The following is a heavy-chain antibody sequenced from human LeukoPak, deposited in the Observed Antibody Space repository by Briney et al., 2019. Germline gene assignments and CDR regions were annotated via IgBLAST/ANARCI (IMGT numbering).Heavy chain of an antibody. CDR3: ARASYSYDINGWVPFDY. CDR2: IYTSGST. D-gene: IGHD3-22*01. J-gene: IGHJ4*02. CDR1: GNSISSGDNY. Sequence: SQTLSLTCTVSGNSISSGDNYWSWIRQPAGKGLEWIGRIYTSGSTNYNPSLKSRVTISGDTSKNQSSLRLSSVTAADTAVYYCARASYSYDINGWVPFDYWGQGTLVTVSS. V-gene: IGHV4-61*02.